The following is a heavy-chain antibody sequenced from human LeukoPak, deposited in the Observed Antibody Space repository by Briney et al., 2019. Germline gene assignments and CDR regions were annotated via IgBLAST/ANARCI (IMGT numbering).Heavy chain of an antibody. CDR2: IYYSSST. J-gene: IGHJ4*02. CDR1: GGSFSSYY. CDR3: GEPNIRYCSGGACSNDGSDY. V-gene: IGHV4-59*07. Sequence: SDTLSLTCNASGGSFSSYYLSWIRQPPGQGLEWIGYIYYSSSTTYNPSLKNGGTISADASKNQSSLRVLSGTGSDTPVFYYGEPNIRYCSGGACSNDGSDYWGQGTLVTVSS. D-gene: IGHD2-15*01.